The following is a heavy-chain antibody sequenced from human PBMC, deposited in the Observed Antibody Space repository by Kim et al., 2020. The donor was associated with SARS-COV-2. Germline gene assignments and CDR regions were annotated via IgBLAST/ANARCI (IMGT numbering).Heavy chain of an antibody. Sequence: SETLSLTCTVSGGSISSGGYYWSWIRQHPGKGLEWIGYIYYSGSTYYNPSLKSRVTISVDTSKNQFSLKLSSVTAADTAVYYCARSAPPTAGWFDPWGQGTLVTVSS. CDR1: GGSISSGGYY. CDR2: IYYSGST. J-gene: IGHJ5*02. CDR3: ARSAPPTAGWFDP. D-gene: IGHD5-18*01. V-gene: IGHV4-31*03.